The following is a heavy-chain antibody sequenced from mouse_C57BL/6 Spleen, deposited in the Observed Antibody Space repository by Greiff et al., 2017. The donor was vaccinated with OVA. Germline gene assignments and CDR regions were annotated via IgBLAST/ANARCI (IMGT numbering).Heavy chain of an antibody. J-gene: IGHJ1*03. CDR3: TRKDWYFDV. CDR2: IDPETGGT. Sequence: QVQLKESGAELVRPGASVTLSCKASGYTFTDYEMHWVKQTPVHGLEWIGAIDPETGGTAYNQKFKGKAILTADKSSSTAYMELRSLTSEDSAVYYCTRKDWYFDVWGTGTTVTVSS. CDR1: GYTFTDYE. V-gene: IGHV1-15*01.